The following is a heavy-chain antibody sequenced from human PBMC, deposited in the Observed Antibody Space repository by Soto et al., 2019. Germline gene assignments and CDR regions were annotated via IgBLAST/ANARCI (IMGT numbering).Heavy chain of an antibody. CDR2: IIPIFGTA. CDR1: GGTFSSYA. J-gene: IGHJ6*02. D-gene: IGHD2-2*01. Sequence: GASVKVSCKASGGTFSSYAIGWVRQAPGQGLEWMGGIIPIFGTANYAQKFQGRVTITADKSTSTAYMELSSLRSEDTAVYYCARDRGVVVPAVIRYYYYYGMDVWGQGTTVTVSS. CDR3: ARDRGVVVPAVIRYYYYYGMDV. V-gene: IGHV1-69*06.